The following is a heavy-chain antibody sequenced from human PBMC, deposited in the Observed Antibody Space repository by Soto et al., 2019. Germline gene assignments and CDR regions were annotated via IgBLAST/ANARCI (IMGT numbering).Heavy chain of an antibody. CDR2: ISNDGSHE. Sequence: GGSLRLSCAASGFMFSNYAMYWVRQAPGKGPEWVAVISNDGSHEYYVDSVKGRFSSSRDNSKNTVYLQMNSLRPDDTAFYYCARVGSGGGGDYWGQGTLVTVSS. CDR1: GFMFSNYA. J-gene: IGHJ4*02. D-gene: IGHD3-16*01. V-gene: IGHV3-30*03. CDR3: ARVGSGGGGDY.